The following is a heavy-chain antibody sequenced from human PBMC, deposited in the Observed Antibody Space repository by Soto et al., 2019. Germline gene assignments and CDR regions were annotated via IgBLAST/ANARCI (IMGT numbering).Heavy chain of an antibody. D-gene: IGHD2-2*01. CDR1: GYTFTSYG. Sequence: GASVKVSCKSSGYTFTSYGISCVRQAPGQGLEWMGWISAYNGNTNYAQKLQGRVTMTTDTSTSTAYMELRSLRSDDTAVYYCAKEGTTSPYNWFDPWGQGTLVTVSS. V-gene: IGHV1-18*01. CDR3: AKEGTTSPYNWFDP. J-gene: IGHJ5*02. CDR2: ISAYNGNT.